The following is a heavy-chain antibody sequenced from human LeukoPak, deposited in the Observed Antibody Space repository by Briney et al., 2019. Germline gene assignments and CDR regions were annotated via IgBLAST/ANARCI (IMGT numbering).Heavy chain of an antibody. D-gene: IGHD1-26*01. V-gene: IGHV5-10-1*01. CDR3: ARCMDEVGATPDY. J-gene: IGHJ4*02. CDR2: IDPSDSYT. CDR1: GYSFTTYW. Sequence: GESLRISCRGSGYSFTTYWISWVRQMPGKGLEWMGRIDPSDSYTNYSPSFQGHVTISADKSISTAYLQWSSLKASDTAMYYCARCMDEVGATPDYWGQGTLVTVSS.